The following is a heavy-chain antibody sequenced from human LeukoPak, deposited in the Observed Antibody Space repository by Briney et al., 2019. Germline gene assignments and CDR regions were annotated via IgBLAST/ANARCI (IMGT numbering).Heavy chain of an antibody. CDR2: ISPSGGIT. J-gene: IGHJ4*02. CDR3: ARDRAVAGFRFDY. V-gene: IGHV1-46*01. CDR1: GYTFTSYY. Sequence: GASVKVSCKASGYTFTSYYMHWVRQAPGQGPEWMGVISPSGGITSYAQNFQGRITMTRDTSTSTVYMELSSLRSEDTAVYYCARDRAVAGFRFDYWGQGTLVTVSS. D-gene: IGHD6-19*01.